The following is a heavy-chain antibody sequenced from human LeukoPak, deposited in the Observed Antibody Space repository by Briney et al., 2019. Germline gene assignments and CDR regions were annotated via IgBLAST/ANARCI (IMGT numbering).Heavy chain of an antibody. V-gene: IGHV3-64*01. J-gene: IGHJ4*02. CDR1: GFAFRTYA. Sequence: GGPLRLSCAASGFAFRTYAMHWVRQAPGKGLEYVSGISSNGGTTNYANSVKGRFTISRDNSKNTLYLQMGSLRPEDMAVYYCARVYIAGMTGHYSLDYWGQGTLLTVPS. D-gene: IGHD3-9*01. CDR3: ARVYIAGMTGHYSLDY. CDR2: ISSNGGTT.